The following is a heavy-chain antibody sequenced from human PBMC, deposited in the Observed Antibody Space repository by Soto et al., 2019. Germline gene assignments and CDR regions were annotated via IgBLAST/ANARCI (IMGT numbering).Heavy chain of an antibody. CDR2: ISYSGNT. V-gene: IGHV4-59*01. J-gene: IGHJ4*02. CDR1: GGSISNFY. CDR3: ARAPMVLSRSYFDS. D-gene: IGHD2-8*01. Sequence: QVHLRESGPGLVKPSETLSLSCTVSGGSISNFYWSWIRQPPGKGLEWIGYISYSGNTNYNPSLKRRVPISVDTSKNQLSLNLTSVTAADTAVYYCARAPMVLSRSYFDSWGQGTPVTVSS.